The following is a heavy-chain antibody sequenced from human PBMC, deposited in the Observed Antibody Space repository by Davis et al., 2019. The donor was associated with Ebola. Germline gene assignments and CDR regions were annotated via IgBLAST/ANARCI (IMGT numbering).Heavy chain of an antibody. CDR1: GFTVSSNY. D-gene: IGHD1-1*01. CDR2: IYSGGST. CDR3: ARGSENWNYVDY. J-gene: IGHJ4*02. Sequence: GESLRLSCAASGFTVSSNYMNWVRQAPGKGLEWVSGIYSGGSTYCADSVKGRFTISRDNSKNTLFLQMNSLRDEDTAVYYCARGSENWNYVDYWGQGTLVTVSS. V-gene: IGHV3-53*01.